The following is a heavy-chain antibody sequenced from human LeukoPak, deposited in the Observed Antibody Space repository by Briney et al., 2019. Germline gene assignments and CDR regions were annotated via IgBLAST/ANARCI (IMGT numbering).Heavy chain of an antibody. Sequence: SETLSLTCTVSGGSISSYYWSWIRQPPGKGLEWIGYIYYSGSTNYNPSLKSRVTISVDTSKNQFSLKLSSVTAADTAVYYCAREVKSSAGPASRREFDCWGQGTLVTVSS. D-gene: IGHD6-13*01. CDR3: AREVKSSAGPASRREFDC. CDR1: GGSISSYY. J-gene: IGHJ4*02. V-gene: IGHV4-59*12. CDR2: IYYSGST.